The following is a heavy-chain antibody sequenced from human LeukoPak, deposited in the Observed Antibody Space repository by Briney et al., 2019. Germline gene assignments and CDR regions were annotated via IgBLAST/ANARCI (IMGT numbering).Heavy chain of an antibody. CDR2: IDPSGTYT. V-gene: IGHV3-23*01. CDR1: GFTFRNYA. J-gene: IGHJ4*02. Sequence: GGSLRLSCAASGFTFRNYAMSWVRQAPGKGLEWVSGIDPSGTYTYYADSVKGRFTISRDNSKNTLYLEMNGLRAEDTAVYYCAKDGDQITVTKLDYWGQGTLVTVSS. D-gene: IGHD4-17*01. CDR3: AKDGDQITVTKLDY.